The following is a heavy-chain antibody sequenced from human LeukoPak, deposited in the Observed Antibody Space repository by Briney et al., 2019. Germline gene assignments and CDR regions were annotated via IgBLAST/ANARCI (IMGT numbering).Heavy chain of an antibody. CDR3: ARDFSKRGVRYCSSTSCYGGGYFDY. CDR1: GFTFSSYA. Sequence: GGSLRLSCAATGFTFSSYAMHWVRQAPGKGLEWVAVISYDGSNKYYADSVKGRFTISRDNSKNTLYLQMNSLRAEDTAVYYCARDFSKRGVRYCSSTSCYGGGYFDYWGQGTLVTVSS. J-gene: IGHJ4*02. CDR2: ISYDGSNK. V-gene: IGHV3-30-3*01. D-gene: IGHD2-2*01.